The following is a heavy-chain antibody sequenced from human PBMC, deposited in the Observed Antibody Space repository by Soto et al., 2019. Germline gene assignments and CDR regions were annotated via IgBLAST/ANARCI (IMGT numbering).Heavy chain of an antibody. Sequence: TLSLTCTVSGDSISGGASFWSWIRQPPGKGLEWIANVYYSGSSYYNPSLKSRLTISVDTTKNQFSLQLKSMTAADTAVYYCAKLSCTSSTCYFPGWFDPWGQGTLVTVSS. D-gene: IGHD2-2*01. CDR2: VYYSGSS. V-gene: IGHV4-31*03. CDR1: GDSISGGASF. CDR3: AKLSCTSSTCYFPGWFDP. J-gene: IGHJ5*02.